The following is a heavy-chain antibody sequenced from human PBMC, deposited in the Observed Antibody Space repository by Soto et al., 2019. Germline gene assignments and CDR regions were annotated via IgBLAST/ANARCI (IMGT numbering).Heavy chain of an antibody. J-gene: IGHJ4*02. V-gene: IGHV3-23*01. CDR1: GFTFSSYA. CDR3: AKGEGAFDY. Sequence: GXSLRLSCAASGFTFSSYAMSWFRQAPVKGLEWVSAISGSGGSTYYADSVKGRFTISRDNSKNTLYLQMNSLRAEDTAVYYCAKGEGAFDYWGQGTLVTVSS. CDR2: ISGSGGST.